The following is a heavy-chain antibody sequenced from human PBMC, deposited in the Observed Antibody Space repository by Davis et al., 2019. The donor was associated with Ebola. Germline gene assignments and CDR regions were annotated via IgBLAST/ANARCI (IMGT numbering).Heavy chain of an antibody. Sequence: GESLKISCAASGFIFSSYVMSWVRQAPGKGLEWVSTLGTSADTYYADSVKGRFTISRDNSKNTLYLQMNGLRVEDTAIYYCAKETSNIWFDIWGQGTMVTVSS. D-gene: IGHD2/OR15-2a*01. CDR2: LGTSADT. CDR1: GFIFSSYV. J-gene: IGHJ3*02. CDR3: AKETSNIWFDI. V-gene: IGHV3-23*01.